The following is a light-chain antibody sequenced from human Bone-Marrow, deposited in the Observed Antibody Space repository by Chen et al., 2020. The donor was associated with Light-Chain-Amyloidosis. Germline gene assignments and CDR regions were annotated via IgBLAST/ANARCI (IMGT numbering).Light chain of an antibody. CDR2: GVS. Sequence: EIVLTQSPGTLSLSPGERATLSCRASQSLSYSYLAWYQQNPGQAPSLLIYGVSSRATGIPDRFSDSGSGSGTDFTLTISRLEPEDFAVYYCQQYAASPYTFGPGTKLEIK. CDR1: QSLSYSY. CDR3: QQYAASPYT. J-gene: IGKJ2*01. V-gene: IGKV3-20*01.